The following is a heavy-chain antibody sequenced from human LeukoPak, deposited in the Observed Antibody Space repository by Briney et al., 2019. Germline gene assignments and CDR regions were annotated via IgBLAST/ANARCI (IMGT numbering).Heavy chain of an antibody. CDR1: GASIFGSY. CDR3: ARHSFARPFDS. J-gene: IGHJ4*02. V-gene: IGHV4-59*08. CDR2: IYYTGDS. D-gene: IGHD6-6*01. Sequence: SETLSLTCTVSGASIFGSYWSWIRQPPGKGLEWIGYIYYTGDSNCNPSLKSRATISLDTSRSQFSLMLSSVTAADTAIYYCARHSFARPFDSWGQGTLVTVSS.